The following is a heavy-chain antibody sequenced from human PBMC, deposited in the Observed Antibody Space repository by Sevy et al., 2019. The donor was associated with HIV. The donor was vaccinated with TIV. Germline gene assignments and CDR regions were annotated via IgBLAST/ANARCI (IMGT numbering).Heavy chain of an antibody. V-gene: IGHV3-23*01. Sequence: GGSLRLSCAASGFTFSNYAMNWVRQAPGKGLEWVSTISGTGLSTYYADSVKGRFTISRDISKNTLYLQMNTLRAEDTAFYFCAKDLVSMASCQGYFDYWGQGTLVTVSS. J-gene: IGHJ4*02. CDR1: GFTFSNYA. CDR2: ISGTGLST. CDR3: AKDLVSMASCQGYFDY.